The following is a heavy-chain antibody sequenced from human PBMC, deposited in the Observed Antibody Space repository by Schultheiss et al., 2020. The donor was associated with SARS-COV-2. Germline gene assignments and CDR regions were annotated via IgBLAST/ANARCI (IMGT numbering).Heavy chain of an antibody. CDR1: GYTLTELS. Sequence: SVKVSCKVSGYTLTELSMHWVRQAPGKGLEWMGGIIPIFGTANYAQKFQGRVTITADESTSTAYMELSSLRSEDTAVYYCASPDYYGSGSPIPFILNDAFDIWGQGTMVTVSS. V-gene: IGHV1-69*13. J-gene: IGHJ3*02. CDR3: ASPDYYGSGSPIPFILNDAFDI. CDR2: IIPIFGTA. D-gene: IGHD3-10*01.